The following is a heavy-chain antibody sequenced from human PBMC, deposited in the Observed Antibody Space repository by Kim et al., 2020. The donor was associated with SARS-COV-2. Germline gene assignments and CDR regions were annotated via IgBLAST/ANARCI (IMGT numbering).Heavy chain of an antibody. CDR2: IIPIFGTA. Sequence: SVKVSCKSSGGTFSSYAISWVRQAPGQGLEWMGGIIPIFGTANYAQKFQGRVTITADESTSTAYMELSSLRSEDTAVYYCAREHSGYPEVGYFDYWGQGTLVTVSS. V-gene: IGHV1-69*13. J-gene: IGHJ4*02. CDR3: AREHSGYPEVGYFDY. D-gene: IGHD5-12*01. CDR1: GGTFSSYA.